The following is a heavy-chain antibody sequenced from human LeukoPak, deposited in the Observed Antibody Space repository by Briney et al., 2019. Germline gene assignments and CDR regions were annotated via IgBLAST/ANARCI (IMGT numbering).Heavy chain of an antibody. D-gene: IGHD1-26*01. J-gene: IGHJ4*02. CDR3: ARGSSAGASLRHDY. Sequence: PGGSLRLSCTASGFTFRSYVFSWVRQAPGKGLEWVANIKQDGSEENFVDSVKGRFTISRDNAKKSLYLQMNSLRAEDTAVYYCARGSSAGASLRHDYWGQGTLVTVSS. CDR1: GFTFRSYV. CDR2: IKQDGSEE. V-gene: IGHV3-7*01.